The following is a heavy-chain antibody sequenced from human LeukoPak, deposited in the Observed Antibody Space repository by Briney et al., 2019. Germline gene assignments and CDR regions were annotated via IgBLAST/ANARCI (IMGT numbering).Heavy chain of an antibody. Sequence: GGSLRLSCAASGFSFGTFWMSWVRQAPGKGLEWMANIKPDGSERYYVDSVKGRFTVSRDNAQNSLYLQMNSLTVDDMAVYYCVKDWRSASDPVFDYWGQGTLVTVSS. V-gene: IGHV3-7*01. J-gene: IGHJ4*02. CDR2: IKPDGSER. CDR3: VKDWRSASDPVFDY. D-gene: IGHD3-16*01. CDR1: GFSFGTFW.